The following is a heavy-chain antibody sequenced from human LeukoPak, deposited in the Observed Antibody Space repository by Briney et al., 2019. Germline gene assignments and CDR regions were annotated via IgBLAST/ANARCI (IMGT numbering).Heavy chain of an antibody. CDR2: ISAYNGNT. J-gene: IGHJ4*02. V-gene: IGHV1-18*01. D-gene: IGHD3-10*01. Sequence: GASVKVSCKASGYTFTSYGISWVRQAPGQGLEWMGWISAYNGNTNYAQKLQGRVTMTTDTSTSTAYMELRSLRSDDTAVYYCAREHSLLLWFGEYQGDPYDYWGQGTLVTVSS. CDR1: GYTFTSYG. CDR3: AREHSLLLWFGEYQGDPYDY.